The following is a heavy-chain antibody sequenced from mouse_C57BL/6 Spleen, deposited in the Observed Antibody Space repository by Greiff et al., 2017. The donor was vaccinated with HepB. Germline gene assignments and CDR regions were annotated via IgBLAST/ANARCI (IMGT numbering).Heavy chain of an antibody. J-gene: IGHJ3*01. Sequence: EVHLVESGGGLVKPGGSLKLSCAASGFTFSDYGMHWVRQAPEKGLEWVAYISSGSSTIYYADTVKGRFTISRDNAKNTLFLQMTSLRSEDTAMYYCARGYYYGSSYAFAYWGQGTLVTVSA. CDR3: ARGYYYGSSYAFAY. CDR1: GFTFSDYG. CDR2: ISSGSSTI. V-gene: IGHV5-17*01. D-gene: IGHD1-1*01.